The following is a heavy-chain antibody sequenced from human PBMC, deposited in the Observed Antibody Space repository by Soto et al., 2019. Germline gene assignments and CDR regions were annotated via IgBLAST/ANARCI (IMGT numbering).Heavy chain of an antibody. Sequence: XESLHITWHCSGGRFTGYWISWVLQMPGKGLEWMGSIDPSDSYTNYSPSFQGHVTISADKSISTAYLQWSSLKASDTAMYYCARQAGHSRGWYWDYGMDVWGQGTTVTVSS. CDR2: IDPSDSYT. J-gene: IGHJ6*02. CDR3: ARQAGHSRGWYWDYGMDV. D-gene: IGHD6-19*01. V-gene: IGHV5-10-1*01. CDR1: GGRFTGYW.